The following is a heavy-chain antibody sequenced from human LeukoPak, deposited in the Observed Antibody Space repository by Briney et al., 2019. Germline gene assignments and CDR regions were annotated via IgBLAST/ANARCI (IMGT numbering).Heavy chain of an antibody. V-gene: IGHV3-21*01. CDR1: GFTFSSYS. CDR3: ARVWAQWLAYFDY. J-gene: IGHJ4*02. Sequence: SGGSLRLSCAASGFTFSSYSMNWVRQAPGKGLEWVSSISSSSSYIYYADSVKGRFTISIDNAKNSLYLQMNSLRAEDTAVYYCARVWAQWLAYFDYWGQGTLVTVSS. D-gene: IGHD6-19*01. CDR2: ISSSSSYI.